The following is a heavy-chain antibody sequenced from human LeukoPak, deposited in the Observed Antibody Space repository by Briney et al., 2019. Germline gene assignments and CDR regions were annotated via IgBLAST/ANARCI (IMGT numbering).Heavy chain of an antibody. V-gene: IGHV1-18*01. CDR2: ISAYNGNT. J-gene: IGHJ6*02. D-gene: IGHD1-26*01. Sequence: GASVKVSCKVSGYTFTSYGISWVRQAPGQGLEWMGWISAYNGNTNYAQKLQGRVTMTTDTSTSTAYMELRSLRSEDTAVYYCARVDVVSGSYFYYYYGMDVWGQGTTVTVSS. CDR3: ARVDVVSGSYFYYYYGMDV. CDR1: GYTFTSYG.